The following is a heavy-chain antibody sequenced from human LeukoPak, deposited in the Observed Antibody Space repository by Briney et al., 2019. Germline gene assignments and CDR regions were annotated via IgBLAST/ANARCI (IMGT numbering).Heavy chain of an antibody. J-gene: IGHJ6*03. CDR3: ASGEDYYYYYMDV. V-gene: IGHV5-51*01. CDR1: GYSFTGYW. CDR2: IYPGDSDT. Sequence: GESLKISCKGSGYSFTGYWIGWVRQMPGKGLEWMGIIYPGDSDTRYSPSFQGQVTISADKSISTAYLQWSSLKASDTAMYYCASGEDYYYYYMDVWGKGTTVTVSS.